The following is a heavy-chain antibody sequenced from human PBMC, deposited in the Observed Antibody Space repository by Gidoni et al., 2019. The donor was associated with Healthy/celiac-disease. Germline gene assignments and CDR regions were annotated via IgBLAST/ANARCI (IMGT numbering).Heavy chain of an antibody. CDR2: IRGSGGST. CDR1: GFTFISYA. Sequence: EVQLLESVGGLVQPGGSLRLSCAASGFTFISYAMSWVRQSLGKGREWVSAIRGSGGSTYYADSVKGRFTISRDNSKNTLYLQMNSLRAEDTAVYYCAKWGGEGGFDYWGQGTLVTVSS. V-gene: IGHV3-23*01. D-gene: IGHD2-21*01. CDR3: AKWGGEGGFDY. J-gene: IGHJ4*02.